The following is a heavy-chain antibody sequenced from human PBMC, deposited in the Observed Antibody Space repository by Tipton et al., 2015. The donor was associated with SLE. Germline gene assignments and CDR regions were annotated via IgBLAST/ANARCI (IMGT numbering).Heavy chain of an antibody. CDR3: ARDIVVVVAARYYYYGMDV. Sequence: SLRLSCAASGFTFSSYSMNWVRQAPGKGLEWVSSISSSSSYIYYADSVKGRFTISRDNAKNSLYLQMNSLRAEDTAVYYCARDIVVVVAARYYYYGMDVWGQGTTVTVSS. D-gene: IGHD2-15*01. CDR1: GFTFSSYS. V-gene: IGHV3-21*01. CDR2: ISSSSSYI. J-gene: IGHJ6*02.